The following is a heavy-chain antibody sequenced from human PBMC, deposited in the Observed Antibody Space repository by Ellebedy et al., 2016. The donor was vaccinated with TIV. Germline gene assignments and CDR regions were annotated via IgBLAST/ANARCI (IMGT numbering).Heavy chain of an antibody. CDR3: AKDYFYDSSGGYFDY. CDR2: IWYDGSNK. D-gene: IGHD3-22*01. J-gene: IGHJ4*02. V-gene: IGHV3-33*06. CDR1: GFTFSHAW. Sequence: PGGSLRLSCAASGFTFSHAWMSWVRQAPGKGLEWVAVIWYDGSNKYYADSVKGRFTIYRDNSKNTLYLQMYSLRAEETAVYYCAKDYFYDSSGGYFDYWGQGTLVTVSS.